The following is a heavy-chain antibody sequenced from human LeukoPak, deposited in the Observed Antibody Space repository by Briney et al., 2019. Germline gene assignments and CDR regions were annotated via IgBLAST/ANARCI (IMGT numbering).Heavy chain of an antibody. Sequence: ASVKVSCKASGYTFTSYDINWVRQATGQGLEWMGWMNPNSGNTGYAQKFQGRVTMTRNTSISTAYVELSSLRSEDAAVYYCARAPSGRKHGWLQFVYSSGPFDYWGQGTLVTVSS. CDR3: ARAPSGRKHGWLQFVYSSGPFDY. CDR2: MNPNSGNT. J-gene: IGHJ4*02. D-gene: IGHD5-24*01. V-gene: IGHV1-8*01. CDR1: GYTFTSYD.